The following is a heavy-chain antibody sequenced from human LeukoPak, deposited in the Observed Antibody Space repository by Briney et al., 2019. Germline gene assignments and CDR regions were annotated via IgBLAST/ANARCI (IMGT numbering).Heavy chain of an antibody. V-gene: IGHV4-39*01. D-gene: IGHD3-10*01. J-gene: IGHJ4*02. CDR2: VFQDVAT. Sequence: SETLSLTCTVPGDSITSSSYYWAWIRQPPGKGLEWIGSVFQDVATYYNPSLQSRVTMSIDTSKNQCSLKLSSVTAADTAVYYCAREYYGTFEVWGQGTLVPVSP. CDR1: GDSITSSSYY. CDR3: AREYYGTFEV.